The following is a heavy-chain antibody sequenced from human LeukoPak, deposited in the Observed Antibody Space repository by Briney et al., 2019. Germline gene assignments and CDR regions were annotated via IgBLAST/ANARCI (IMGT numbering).Heavy chain of an antibody. J-gene: IGHJ4*02. D-gene: IGHD3-10*01. V-gene: IGHV4-34*01. CDR1: GGSFSGYY. Sequence: SETLSLTCAVYGGSFSGYYWSWIRQPPGNGLEWIGEINHSGSTNYNPSLKSRVTISVDTSKNQFSLKLSSVTAADTAVYYCARLIRGVHYGSGMRFDYWGQGTLVAVSS. CDR2: INHSGST. CDR3: ARLIRGVHYGSGMRFDY.